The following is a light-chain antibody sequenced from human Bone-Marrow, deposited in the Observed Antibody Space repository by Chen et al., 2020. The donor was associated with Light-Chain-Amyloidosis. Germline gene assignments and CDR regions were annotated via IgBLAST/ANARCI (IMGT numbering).Light chain of an antibody. CDR1: DIGSKS. CDR3: QVWDSNSDNVVE. V-gene: IGLV3-21*02. Sequence: SYVLTQAPSVSAAPGQTATIFCGGNDIGSKSLHWYQQRPGQAPVLIVYDDTDRPSGIPARFSGSNSGNTATLTISRVEAGDEADYYCQVWDSNSDNVVEFGAGTKLTVL. CDR2: DDT. J-gene: IGLJ2*01.